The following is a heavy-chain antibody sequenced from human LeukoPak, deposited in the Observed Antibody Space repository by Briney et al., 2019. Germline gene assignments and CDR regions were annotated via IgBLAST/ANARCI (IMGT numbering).Heavy chain of an antibody. Sequence: GASVKVSCKASGYTFTGYYIHWVRQGPGQGLEWMGWINPNSGGANYAQKFQGRVTMARDTSISTAYMELTRLNSGDTAVYYCARRAVYYYGMDVWGQGSTVTVSS. V-gene: IGHV1-2*02. CDR3: ARRAVYYYGMDV. D-gene: IGHD6-25*01. CDR1: GYTFTGYY. CDR2: INPNSGGA. J-gene: IGHJ6*02.